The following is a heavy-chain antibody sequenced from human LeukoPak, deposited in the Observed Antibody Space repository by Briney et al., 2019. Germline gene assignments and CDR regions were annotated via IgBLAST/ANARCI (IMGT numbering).Heavy chain of an antibody. J-gene: IGHJ4*02. CDR2: IYYSGST. CDR1: GGSISSSSYY. D-gene: IGHD6-13*01. V-gene: IGHV4-39*07. Sequence: PSETLSLTCTVSGGSISSSSYYWGWIRQSPGKGLEWIGSIYYSGSTYYNPSLKSRVTISVDTSKNQFSLKLSSVTAAGTAVYYCAREVRSSSWYYYWGQGTLVTVSS. CDR3: AREVRSSSWYYY.